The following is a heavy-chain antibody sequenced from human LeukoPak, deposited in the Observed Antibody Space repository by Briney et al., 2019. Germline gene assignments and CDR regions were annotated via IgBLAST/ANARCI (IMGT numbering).Heavy chain of an antibody. D-gene: IGHD3-22*01. V-gene: IGHV3-23*01. CDR1: GLTFSSYA. J-gene: IGHJ6*02. CDR3: AKHSITMIVVVTLDGMDV. Sequence: PGGSLRLSCAASGLTFSSYAMSWVRQAPGKGLEWVSAISGSGGSTYYADSVKGRFTISRDNSKNTLYLQMNSLRAEDTAVYYCAKHSITMIVVVTLDGMDVWGQGTTVTVSS. CDR2: ISGSGGST.